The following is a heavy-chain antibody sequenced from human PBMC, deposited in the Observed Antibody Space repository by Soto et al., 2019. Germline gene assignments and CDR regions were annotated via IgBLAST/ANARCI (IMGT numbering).Heavy chain of an antibody. J-gene: IGHJ4*02. V-gene: IGHV4-59*08. D-gene: IGHD3-3*01. CDR2: IYYSGST. Sequence: SETLSLTCTVSGGSISSYYWSWIRQPPGKGLEWIGYIYYSGSTNYNPSLKSRVTISVDTSKNQFSLKLSSVTAADTAVYYCARHGRFLEWSAYDYWGQGTLVTVS. CDR1: GGSISSYY. CDR3: ARHGRFLEWSAYDY.